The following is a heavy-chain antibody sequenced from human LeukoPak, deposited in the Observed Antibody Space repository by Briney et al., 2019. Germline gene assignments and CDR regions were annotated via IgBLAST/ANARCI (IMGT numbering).Heavy chain of an antibody. V-gene: IGHV3-21*01. Sequence: GGSLRLSCAASGFTFSSYSMNWVRQATGKGLEWVSSISSSSSYIYYADSVKGRFTISRDNAKNSLYLQMNSLRAEDTAVYYCARGVHYYYYMDVWGKGTTVTVSS. J-gene: IGHJ6*03. CDR2: ISSSSSYI. CDR3: ARGVHYYYYMDV. CDR1: GFTFSSYS.